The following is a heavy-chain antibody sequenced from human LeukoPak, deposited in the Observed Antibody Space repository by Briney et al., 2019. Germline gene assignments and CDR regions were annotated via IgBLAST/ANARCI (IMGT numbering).Heavy chain of an antibody. V-gene: IGHV3-64*02. D-gene: IGHD5-18*01. CDR1: GFTFYNYA. Sequence: GWSLRLSCVASGFTFYNYAMRWVRQAPGKGLEYVSAIGGNGDTSYYADSVKGRFTISRDNSKNTVYLQLGSLRTEDMAVYYCATRHEYSYPYWGQGTLVTVSS. CDR3: ATRHEYSYPY. J-gene: IGHJ4*02. CDR2: IGGNGDTS.